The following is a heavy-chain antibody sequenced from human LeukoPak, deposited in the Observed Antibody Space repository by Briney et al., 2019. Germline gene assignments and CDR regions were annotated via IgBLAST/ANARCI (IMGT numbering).Heavy chain of an antibody. CDR2: ISYDGSNK. J-gene: IGHJ3*02. D-gene: IGHD2-21*02. Sequence: GGSLRLSCVGSGFTFSSFAIYWVPQAPGKGLGWVAVISYDGSNKYYADSVKGRFTISRDNPKNTLYLQMNSLRAEDTAVYYCARGVVVTANPADAFDIWGQGTMVTVSS. V-gene: IGHV3-30*01. CDR1: GFTFSSFA. CDR3: ARGVVVTANPADAFDI.